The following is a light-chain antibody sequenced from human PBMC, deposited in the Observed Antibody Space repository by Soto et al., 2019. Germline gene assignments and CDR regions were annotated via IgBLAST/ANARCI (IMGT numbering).Light chain of an antibody. CDR1: QSVTNSF. CDR2: GIS. V-gene: IGKV3D-20*02. CDR3: QQRSNWREFT. J-gene: IGKJ3*01. Sequence: ENVLTQSPGTLSLSPGERATLSCRASQSVTNSFFAWYQQKPGQAPRLLIYGISNRATGIPARFSGSGSGTDFTLTISSLEPEDFAVYYCQQRSNWREFTFGPGTKVDIK.